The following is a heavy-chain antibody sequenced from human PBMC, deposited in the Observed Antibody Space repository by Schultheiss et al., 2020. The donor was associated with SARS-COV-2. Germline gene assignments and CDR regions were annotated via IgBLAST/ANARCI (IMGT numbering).Heavy chain of an antibody. V-gene: IGHV3-23*01. CDR1: GFTFSSYA. CDR2: ISGSGGST. CDR3: ARGGRLDHYYYYGMDV. D-gene: IGHD6-19*01. J-gene: IGHJ6*02. Sequence: GGSLRLSCAASGFTFSSYAMTWVRQAPGKGLEWVSGISGSGGSTYYADSVKGRFTISRDNAKNTLYLQMNSLRVEDTAVYYCARGGRLDHYYYYGMDVWGQGTTVTVSS.